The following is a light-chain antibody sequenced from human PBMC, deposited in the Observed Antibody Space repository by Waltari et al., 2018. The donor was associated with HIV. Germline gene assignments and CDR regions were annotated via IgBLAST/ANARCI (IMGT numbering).Light chain of an antibody. CDR1: QSLRSNF. CDR2: GAS. CDR3: QQDYNLPWT. Sequence: EIVMTQSPGTLSLSPGDRATLSCRASQSLRSNFLSWYQQKPGQAPRLLIYGASTRATGISARFSGSGSGTDFTLTISSLQPEDFAVYYCQQDYNLPWTFGQGTRVEIK. V-gene: IGKV3D-7*01. J-gene: IGKJ1*01.